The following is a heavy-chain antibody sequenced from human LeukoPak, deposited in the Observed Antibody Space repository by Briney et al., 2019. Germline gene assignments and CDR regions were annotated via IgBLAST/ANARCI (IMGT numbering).Heavy chain of an antibody. CDR3: ARELEGYCSGGSCYDPDAFDI. Sequence: ASVKVSCKASGHTFTGYYMHWVRQAPGQGLEWMGWINPNSGGTNYAQKFQGRVTMTRDTSISTAYMELSRLRSDDTAVYYCARELEGYCSGGSCYDPDAFDIWGQGTMVTVSS. D-gene: IGHD2-15*01. V-gene: IGHV1-2*02. CDR1: GHTFTGYY. CDR2: INPNSGGT. J-gene: IGHJ3*02.